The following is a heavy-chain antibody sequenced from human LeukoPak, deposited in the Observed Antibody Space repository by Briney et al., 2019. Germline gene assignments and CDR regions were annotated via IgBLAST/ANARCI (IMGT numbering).Heavy chain of an antibody. V-gene: IGHV3-21*01. CDR3: ARVSLRGYSGYDLGHDYYYMDV. J-gene: IGHJ6*03. D-gene: IGHD5-12*01. CDR1: GFTLSSYW. Sequence: GGSLRLSCAASGFTLSSYWMNWVRQAPGKGLEWVSPISSSSSYIYYADSVKGRFTISRDNAKNSLYLQMNSLRAEDTAVYYCARVSLRGYSGYDLGHDYYYMDVWGKGTTVTVSS. CDR2: ISSSSSYI.